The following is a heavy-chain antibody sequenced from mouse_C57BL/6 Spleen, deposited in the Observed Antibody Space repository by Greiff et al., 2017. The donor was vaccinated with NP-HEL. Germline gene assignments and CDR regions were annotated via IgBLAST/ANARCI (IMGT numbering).Heavy chain of an antibody. CDR2: IYPGDGDT. V-gene: IGHV1-82*01. D-gene: IGHD3-2*02. CDR1: GYAFSSSW. CDR3: ARTAAQGYAMDY. Sequence: VQLVESGPELVKPGASVKISCKASGYAFSSSWMNWVKQRPGKGLEWIGRIYPGDGDTNYNGKFKGKATLTADKSSSTAYMQLSSLTSEDSAVYFCARTAAQGYAMDYWGQGTSVTVSS. J-gene: IGHJ4*01.